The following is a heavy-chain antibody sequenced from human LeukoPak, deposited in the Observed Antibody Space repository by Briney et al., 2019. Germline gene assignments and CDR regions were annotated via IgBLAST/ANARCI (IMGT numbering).Heavy chain of an antibody. J-gene: IGHJ6*02. D-gene: IGHD6-25*01. CDR2: ISGDGGST. V-gene: IGHV3-43*02. CDR1: GFTFDDYA. CDR3: AKDRDSSGWYSYYYGTDV. Sequence: GGSLRLSCAASGFTFDDYAMHWVRQAPGKGLEWVSLISGDGGSTYYADSVKGRFTISRDNSKNSLYLQMNSLRTEDTALYYCAKDRDSSGWYSYYYGTDVWGQGTTVTVSS.